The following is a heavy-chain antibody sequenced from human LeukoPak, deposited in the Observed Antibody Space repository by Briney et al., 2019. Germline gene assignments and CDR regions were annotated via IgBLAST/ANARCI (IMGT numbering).Heavy chain of an antibody. CDR1: GYTFTAYY. CDR2: INPNSGGT. V-gene: IGHV1-2*02. Sequence: ASVKVSCKASGYTFTAYYIHWVRQAPGQGLEWMGWINPNSGGTNYAQKFQGRVTMTRDTSISAVYMELNRLRSDDTAVYYCARDGRDGYNLVHYWGQGTLVTVPS. J-gene: IGHJ4*02. D-gene: IGHD5-24*01. CDR3: ARDGRDGYNLVHY.